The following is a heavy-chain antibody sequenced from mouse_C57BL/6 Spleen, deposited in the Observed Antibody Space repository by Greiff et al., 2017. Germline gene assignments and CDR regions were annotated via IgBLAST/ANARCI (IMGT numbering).Heavy chain of an antibody. J-gene: IGHJ3*01. CDR2: IRSKSNNYAT. V-gene: IGHV10-1*01. Sequence: EVQLVESGGGLVQPKGSLKLSCAASGFSFNTYAMNWVRQAPGKGLEWVARIRSKSNNYATYHADSVKDRFTITRDDSESMLYRQMNNLKTEDTAMYCWVRHHGAYWGQGTLVTVSA. CDR1: GFSFNTYA. CDR3: VRHHGAY.